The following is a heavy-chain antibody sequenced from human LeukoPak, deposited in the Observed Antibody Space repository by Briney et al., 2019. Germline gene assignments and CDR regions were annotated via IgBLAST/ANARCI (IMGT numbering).Heavy chain of an antibody. CDR3: AKDHGFMITFGGFW. D-gene: IGHD3-16*01. Sequence: GGSLRLSCAASGFTFSNYARTWVRQAPGKGLEWVSAISGSGRTTYYADSVKGRFNISRDNSNTLYLQMNSLRAEDTAIYYCAKDHGFMITFGGFWWGQGTLVTVSS. V-gene: IGHV3-23*01. CDR2: ISGSGRTT. CDR1: GFTFSNYA. J-gene: IGHJ4*02.